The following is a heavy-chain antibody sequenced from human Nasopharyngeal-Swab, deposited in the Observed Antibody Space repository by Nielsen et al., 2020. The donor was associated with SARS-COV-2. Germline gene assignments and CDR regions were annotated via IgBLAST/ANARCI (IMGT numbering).Heavy chain of an antibody. CDR1: GYSFTSYW. Sequence: GESLKISCKGSGYSFTSYWISWVRQMPGKGLEWMGRIDPSDSYTNYSPSFQGHVTISADKSISTAYLQWSSLKASDTAMYYCARTFPLAPSVVVPAAITNWFDPWGQGTLVTVSS. V-gene: IGHV5-10-1*01. D-gene: IGHD2-2*02. J-gene: IGHJ5*02. CDR3: ARTFPLAPSVVVPAAITNWFDP. CDR2: IDPSDSYT.